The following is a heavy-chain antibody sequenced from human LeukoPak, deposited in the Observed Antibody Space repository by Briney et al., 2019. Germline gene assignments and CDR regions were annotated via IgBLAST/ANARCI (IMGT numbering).Heavy chain of an antibody. V-gene: IGHV3-30*18. CDR2: ISYDGSNK. CDR1: GFTFRGYG. J-gene: IGHJ3*02. CDR3: AKRPQESAFDI. Sequence: RGSLRLSCAASGFTFRGYGIHWVRQAPGKGLERVAVISYDGSNKYYADSVKGRFTISRDNSKNTLYLQMNSLRPEDTAVYYCAKRPQESAFDIWGQGTMVTVSS.